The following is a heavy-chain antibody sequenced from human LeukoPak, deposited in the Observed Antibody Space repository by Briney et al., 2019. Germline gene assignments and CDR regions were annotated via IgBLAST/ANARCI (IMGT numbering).Heavy chain of an antibody. J-gene: IGHJ4*02. CDR1: GFTFSSYS. Sequence: GGSLRLSCAASGFTFSSYSMNWVRQAPGEGLEWVSSISSSSSYIYYADSVKGRFTISRDNAKNSLYLQMNSLRAEDTAVYYCASVPGYYDSSGYYYWGQGTLVTVSS. D-gene: IGHD3-22*01. V-gene: IGHV3-21*01. CDR2: ISSSSSYI. CDR3: ASVPGYYDSSGYYY.